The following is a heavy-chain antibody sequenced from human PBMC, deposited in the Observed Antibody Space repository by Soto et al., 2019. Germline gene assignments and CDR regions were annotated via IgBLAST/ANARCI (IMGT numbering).Heavy chain of an antibody. J-gene: IGHJ6*02. V-gene: IGHV6-1*01. D-gene: IGHD2-21*02. CDR3: ARIHYCGGDSYTEDYYYRMDF. CDR2: TYYRSNWYN. Sequence: SQTRSLTCAISVDSVSSNSAAWDWIRQCPSRGLECLGRTYYRSNWYNDYAVSVKSRITINPDTSKNQFSLQLNSVTPEDTAVYYCARIHYCGGDSYTEDYYYRMDFWAQGTPVTVSS. CDR1: VDSVSSNSAA.